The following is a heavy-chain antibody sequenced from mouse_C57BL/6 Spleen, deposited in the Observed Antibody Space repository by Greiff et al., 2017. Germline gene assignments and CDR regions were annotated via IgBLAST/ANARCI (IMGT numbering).Heavy chain of an antibody. CDR1: GFTIKNTY. CDR3: TPDYDYDGDGLAY. V-gene: IGHV14-3*01. CDR2: IDPANGTT. D-gene: IGHD2-4*01. Sequence: EVKLVESVAELVRPGASVKLSCTASGFTIKNTYMHWVQQRPEQGLEWIGRIDPANGTTKYAEKFQGKATITADKSTNTAYLQLSSLTAEATAIYYCTPDYDYDGDGLAYWGQGTPVTVSA. J-gene: IGHJ3*01.